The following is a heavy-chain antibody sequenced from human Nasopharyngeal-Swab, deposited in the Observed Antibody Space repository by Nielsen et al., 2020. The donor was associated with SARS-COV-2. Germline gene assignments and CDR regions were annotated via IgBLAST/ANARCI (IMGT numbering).Heavy chain of an antibody. CDR3: ARTRRATVTTGAFDI. CDR2: ISSNGGST. CDR1: GFTFSSYA. V-gene: IGHV3-64*01. Sequence: GEPLKISCAASGFTFSSYAMHWVRQAPGKGLEYVSAISSNGGSTYYANSVKGRFTISRDNSKNTLYLQMGSLRAEDMAVYYCARTRRATVTTGAFDIWGQGTMVTVSS. J-gene: IGHJ3*02. D-gene: IGHD4-11*01.